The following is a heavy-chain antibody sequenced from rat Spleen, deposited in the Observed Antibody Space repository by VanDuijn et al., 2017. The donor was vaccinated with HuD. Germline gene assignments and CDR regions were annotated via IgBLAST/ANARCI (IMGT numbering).Heavy chain of an antibody. J-gene: IGHJ2*01. CDR3: ARHGYYFDY. V-gene: IGHV5-29*01. CDR2: ISYDGSST. D-gene: IGHD1-7*01. Sequence: EVQLVESDGALVQPGRSLKLSCAASGFTFSDYYMAWVRQAPTKGLEWVATISYDGSSTYYRDSVKGRFTISRDNAKSTLYLQMDSLRSEDTATYYCARHGYYFDYWGQGVMVTVSS. CDR1: GFTFSDYY.